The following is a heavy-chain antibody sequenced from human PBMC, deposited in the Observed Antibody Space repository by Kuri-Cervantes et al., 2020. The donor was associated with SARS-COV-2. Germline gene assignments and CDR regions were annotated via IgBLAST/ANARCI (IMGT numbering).Heavy chain of an antibody. CDR1: GGSISSSSYY. Sequence: LRLSCTVSGGSISSSSYYWGWIRQPAGKGLEWIGYIYPSGSTNYNPSLKSRVTISVDTSKNQISLELSSVTAADTAVYYCARDQGSGNPALDACDIWGQGTTVTVSS. V-gene: IGHV4-61*09. CDR3: ARDQGSGNPALDACDI. J-gene: IGHJ3*02. D-gene: IGHD3-3*01. CDR2: IYPSGST.